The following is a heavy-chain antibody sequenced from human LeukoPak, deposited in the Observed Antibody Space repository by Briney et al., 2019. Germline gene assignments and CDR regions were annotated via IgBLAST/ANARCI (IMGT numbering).Heavy chain of an antibody. Sequence: PSETLSLTCIVSHGSISRYYWSWIRQPPGKGLEWIGHIYYSGSTEYSPSLKSRVTISVDTPENQVSLKVTSVTAADTAVYYCARLQNRGFDYGYDDAFDVWGQGTMVTVSS. J-gene: IGHJ3*01. CDR3: ARLQNRGFDYGYDDAFDV. CDR1: HGSISRYY. CDR2: IYYSGST. D-gene: IGHD5-18*01. V-gene: IGHV4-59*08.